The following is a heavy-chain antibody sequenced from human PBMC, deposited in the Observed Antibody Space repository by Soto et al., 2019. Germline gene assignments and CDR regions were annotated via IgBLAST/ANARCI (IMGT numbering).Heavy chain of an antibody. CDR2: IYYSGST. Sequence: SETXSLTCTVSGGPISSGGYYWSWIRQHPGKGLEWIGYIYYSGSTYYNPSLKSRVTISVDTSKNQFSLKLSSVTAADTAVYYCASNYDSGPLVIDYWGQGTLVTVSS. D-gene: IGHD3-16*01. J-gene: IGHJ4*02. CDR3: ASNYDSGPLVIDY. CDR1: GGPISSGGYY. V-gene: IGHV4-31*03.